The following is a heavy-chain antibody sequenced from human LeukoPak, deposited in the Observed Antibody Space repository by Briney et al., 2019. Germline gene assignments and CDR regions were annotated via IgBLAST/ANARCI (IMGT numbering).Heavy chain of an antibody. CDR1: GFTFSSYS. V-gene: IGHV3-48*02. CDR3: ARDRCSSTSCYADY. D-gene: IGHD2-2*01. CDR2: ISSSSSTI. Sequence: PGGSLRLPCAASGFTFSSYSMNWVRQAPGKRLEWVSYISSSSSTIYYADSVKGRFTISRDNAKNSLYLQMNSLRDEDTAVYYCARDRCSSTSCYADYWGQGTLVTVSS. J-gene: IGHJ4*02.